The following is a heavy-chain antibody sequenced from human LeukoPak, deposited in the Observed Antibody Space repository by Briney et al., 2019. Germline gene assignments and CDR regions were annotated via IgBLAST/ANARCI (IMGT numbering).Heavy chain of an antibody. CDR1: GFTFSNYW. CDR2: INGDGSST. CDR3: ARALRLGVVIIDAFDI. V-gene: IGHV3-74*01. J-gene: IGHJ3*02. D-gene: IGHD3-3*01. Sequence: PGGSLRLSCAASGFTFSNYWMHWVRQAPGKGLVWVSRINGDGSSTAYADSVKGRFTISRDNAKNTLSLQMNSLRAEDTAVYYCARALRLGVVIIDAFDIWGQGTMVTVSS.